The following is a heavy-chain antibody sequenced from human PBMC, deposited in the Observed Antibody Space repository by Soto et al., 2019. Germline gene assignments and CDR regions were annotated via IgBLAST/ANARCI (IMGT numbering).Heavy chain of an antibody. CDR2: IGTAGDT. CDR3: AREVTGTFGGMDV. V-gene: IGHV3-13*01. CDR1: GFTFSSYD. J-gene: IGHJ6*02. Sequence: EVQLVESGGGVVQPGGSLRLSCAASGFTFSSYDMHWVRQATGKGLEWVSAIGTAGDTYYPGSVKGRFTISRENAKNSLYLQMNSLRAGDTAVYYCAREVTGTFGGMDVWGQGTTVTVSS. D-gene: IGHD1-20*01.